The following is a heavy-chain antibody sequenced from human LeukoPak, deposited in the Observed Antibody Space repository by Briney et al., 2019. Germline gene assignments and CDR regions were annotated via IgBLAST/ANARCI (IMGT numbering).Heavy chain of an antibody. Sequence: SETLSLTCTVSGGSMNNYYWSWIRQAPGKGLEWIGYISDSGSTNYNPSLRSRVTISVDTSKNQFSLKLSSVTAADTAVYYCASQRFNPYYDYVWGSYRYYYYFDYWGQGTLVTVSS. D-gene: IGHD3-16*02. V-gene: IGHV4-59*01. CDR2: ISDSGST. CDR3: ASQRFNPYYDYVWGSYRYYYYFDY. J-gene: IGHJ4*02. CDR1: GGSMNNYY.